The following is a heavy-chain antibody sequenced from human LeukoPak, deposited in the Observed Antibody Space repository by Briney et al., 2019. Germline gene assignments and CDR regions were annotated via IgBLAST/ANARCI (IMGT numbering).Heavy chain of an antibody. CDR1: GGSISSYY. CDR3: ARGGSYHPFDY. CDR2: IYTSGST. Sequence: SETLSLTCTVAGGSISSYYWRWIRQPAGKGLEWIGRIYTSGSTNYNPSLKSRVTMSVDTSKNQFSLKLSSVTAADTAVYYCARGGSYHPFDYWGQGTLVTVSS. J-gene: IGHJ4*02. D-gene: IGHD1-26*01. V-gene: IGHV4-4*07.